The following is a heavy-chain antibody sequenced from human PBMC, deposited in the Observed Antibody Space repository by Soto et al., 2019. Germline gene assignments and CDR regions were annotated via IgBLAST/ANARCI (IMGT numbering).Heavy chain of an antibody. D-gene: IGHD5-12*01. CDR1: GFSFSGYG. Sequence: GESLKISCEASGFSFSGYGMHWVRQAPGKGLEWVSFVSYEGSNKYYADSVKGRFTISKDNSKNTLNLQMNSLRAEDTAVYYCAKEERHSGYIIDYWGQGTVVTVSS. CDR2: VSYEGSNK. CDR3: AKEERHSGYIIDY. J-gene: IGHJ4*02. V-gene: IGHV3-30*18.